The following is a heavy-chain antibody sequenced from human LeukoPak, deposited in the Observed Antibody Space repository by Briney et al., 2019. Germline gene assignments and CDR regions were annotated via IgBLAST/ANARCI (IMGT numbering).Heavy chain of an antibody. J-gene: IGHJ4*02. V-gene: IGHV3-15*01. Sequence: GGSLRLSCTASGFTFSNAWMSWVRQAPGKGLEWVGHIKSKTDGGTTDYAAPVKGRFTISRDESRNTLYLQMNSLKAEDTAVYYCNRQQLVFDCWGQGTLVTVSS. CDR2: IKSKTDGGTT. CDR3: NRQQLVFDC. CDR1: GFTFSNAW. D-gene: IGHD6-13*01.